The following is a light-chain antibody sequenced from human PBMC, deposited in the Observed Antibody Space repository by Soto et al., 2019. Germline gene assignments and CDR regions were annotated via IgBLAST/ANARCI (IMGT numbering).Light chain of an antibody. V-gene: IGLV2-14*03. Sequence: QSVLTQPASVSGSPGQSITISCTGTSSDSGSYDYVSWYQQHPGKAPNLIIYEVTDRPSGVSNRFSGSKSGNTASLTISGLQAEDEADYYCSSFTSTSTRLFGSGTQLTVL. CDR2: EVT. CDR1: SSDSGSYDY. J-gene: IGLJ7*01. CDR3: SSFTSTSTRL.